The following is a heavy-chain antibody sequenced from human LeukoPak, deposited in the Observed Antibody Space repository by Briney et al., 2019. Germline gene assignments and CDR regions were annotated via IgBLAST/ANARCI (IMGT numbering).Heavy chain of an antibody. CDR1: GGSISSYY. J-gene: IGHJ3*02. CDR3: ARGKLGMEAFDI. D-gene: IGHD7-27*01. V-gene: IGHV4-59*01. Sequence: PSETLSLTCTVSGGSISSYYWSWIRKPPGKGLEWMGYSYYNGSTNYNPSLKSRVTISVDTSKNQLCLKLSSVTAADTAVYYCARGKLGMEAFDIWGQGTMVTVSS. CDR2: SYYNGST.